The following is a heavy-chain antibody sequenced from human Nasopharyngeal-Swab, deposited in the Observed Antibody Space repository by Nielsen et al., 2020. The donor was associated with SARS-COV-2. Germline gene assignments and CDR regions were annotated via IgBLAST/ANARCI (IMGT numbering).Heavy chain of an antibody. Sequence: LKISCAASGFTFRSYAMHWVRQAPGKGLEWVAVISYDGSNKYYADSVKGRFTISRDNSKNTLYLQMNSLRAEDTAVYYCARDRVGWSIDYWGQGTLVTVSS. CDR3: ARDRVGWSIDY. CDR2: ISYDGSNK. J-gene: IGHJ4*02. D-gene: IGHD2-15*01. CDR1: GFTFRSYA. V-gene: IGHV3-30*04.